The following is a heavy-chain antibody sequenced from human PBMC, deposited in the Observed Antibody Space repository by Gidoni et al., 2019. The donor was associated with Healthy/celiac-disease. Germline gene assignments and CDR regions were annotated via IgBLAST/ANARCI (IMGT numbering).Heavy chain of an antibody. Sequence: EVQLVESGGGVVQPGRSLRLSCAASGFTFDDYAMHWVRQAPGKGLELVSGISWNSGSIGYADSVKGRFTISRDNAKNSLYLQMNSLRAEDTALYYCAKDGAAAGFNWFDPWGQGTLVTVSS. CDR2: ISWNSGSI. CDR3: AKDGAAAGFNWFDP. J-gene: IGHJ5*02. V-gene: IGHV3-9*01. D-gene: IGHD6-13*01. CDR1: GFTFDDYA.